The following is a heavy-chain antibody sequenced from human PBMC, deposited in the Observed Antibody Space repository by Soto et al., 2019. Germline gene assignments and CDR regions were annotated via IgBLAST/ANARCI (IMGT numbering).Heavy chain of an antibody. CDR2: IHPRGGGS. V-gene: IGHV1-46*02. D-gene: IGHD2-21*02. J-gene: IGHJ4*02. Sequence: QVQLVQSGAEVKKPGASVKVSCKPSGYTLNTYYLHWVRQAPGQGLEWMGIIHPRGGGSTYAQKFLGRVTXTXAXSXXTDFMESSSLRSAETAVYYCARGGPIAVVTDSFDYWGQGTLVTVSS. CDR1: GYTLNTYY. CDR3: ARGGPIAVVTDSFDY.